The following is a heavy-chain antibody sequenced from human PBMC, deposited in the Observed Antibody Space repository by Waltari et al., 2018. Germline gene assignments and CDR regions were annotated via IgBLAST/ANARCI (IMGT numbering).Heavy chain of an antibody. J-gene: IGHJ5*02. CDR1: GFPFNNYP. D-gene: IGHD3-22*01. CDR3: ASISSGSYPNWFDP. V-gene: IGHV3-30-3*01. CDR2: ISFDGSTK. Sequence: VQLVESGGGVVQPGRSLRLSCVALGFPFNNYPMNWVRQAPGKGREWVALISFDGSTKYADSVKGRFTISRDNSKSTLYLQMTTLRVADTALYYCASISSGSYPNWFDPWGQGTRVIVTS.